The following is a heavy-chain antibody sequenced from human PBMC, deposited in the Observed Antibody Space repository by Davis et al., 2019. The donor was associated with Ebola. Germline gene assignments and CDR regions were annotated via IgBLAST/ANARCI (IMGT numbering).Heavy chain of an antibody. CDR3: AKGGYNPYFDS. D-gene: IGHD5-24*01. J-gene: IGHJ4*02. V-gene: IGHV3-33*06. CDR1: GFTFSSYG. Sequence: GGSLRLSCAASGFTFSSYGMHWVRQTPGKGLEWVAVIWYDGSNKYYADSVKGRFTISRDNSKNTLYLQMNSLKAEDTAVYYCAKGGYNPYFDSWGQGTLVTVSS. CDR2: IWYDGSNK.